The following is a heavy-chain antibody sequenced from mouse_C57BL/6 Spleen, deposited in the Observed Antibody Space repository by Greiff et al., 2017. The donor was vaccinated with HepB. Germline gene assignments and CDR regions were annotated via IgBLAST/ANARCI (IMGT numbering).Heavy chain of an antibody. J-gene: IGHJ3*01. CDR2: INPNNGGT. Sequence: EVQLQQSGPELVKPGASVKISCKASGYTFTDYYMNWVKQSHGKSLEWIGDINPNNGGTSYNQKFKGKATLTVDKSSSTAYKELRSLTSEDSAVYYCARGADEIAYWGQGTLVTVSA. CDR1: GYTFTDYY. V-gene: IGHV1-26*01. CDR3: ARGADEIAY.